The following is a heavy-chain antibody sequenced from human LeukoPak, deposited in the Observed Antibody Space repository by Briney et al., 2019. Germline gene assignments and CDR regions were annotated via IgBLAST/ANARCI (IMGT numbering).Heavy chain of an antibody. CDR3: AREPFTYSGKTPFDY. Sequence: ASLKVSFKASGYTFTGYYIHWMRQAPGQGLEWVGWINPNSGGTNYAQKFQGRVTMTRDTSISTAYMELSRLRSDDTAVYYCAREPFTYSGKTPFDYWGQGTLVTVSS. J-gene: IGHJ4*02. CDR1: GYTFTGYY. V-gene: IGHV1-2*02. CDR2: INPNSGGT. D-gene: IGHD5-12*01.